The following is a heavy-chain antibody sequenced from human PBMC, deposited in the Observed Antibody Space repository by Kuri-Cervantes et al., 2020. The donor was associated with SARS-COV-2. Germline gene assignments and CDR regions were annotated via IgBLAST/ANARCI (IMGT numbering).Heavy chain of an antibody. Sequence: SVKVSFKASGVTFSSYAISWVRQSPGQGLEWMGGIIPIFGTANYAQKFQGRVTITADESTSTDYMELSSLRSEDTAVYYCATTTGTTNCFDPWGQGTLVTVSS. CDR3: ATTTGTTNCFDP. D-gene: IGHD1-1*01. CDR2: IIPIFGTA. CDR1: GVTFSSYA. V-gene: IGHV1-69*13. J-gene: IGHJ5*02.